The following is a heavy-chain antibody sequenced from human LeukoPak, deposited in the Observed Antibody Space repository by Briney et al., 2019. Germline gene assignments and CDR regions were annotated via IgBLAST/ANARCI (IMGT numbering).Heavy chain of an antibody. CDR3: AREVGGNWFDP. J-gene: IGHJ5*02. V-gene: IGHV1-69*05. CDR1: GGTFSSYA. CDR2: IIPIFGTA. Sequence: ASVKVSCKASGGTFSSYAISRVRQAPGQGLEWMGRIIPIFGTANYAQKFQGRVTITTDESTSTAYMELSSLRSEDTAVYYCAREVGGNWFDPWGQGTLVTVSS. D-gene: IGHD2-15*01.